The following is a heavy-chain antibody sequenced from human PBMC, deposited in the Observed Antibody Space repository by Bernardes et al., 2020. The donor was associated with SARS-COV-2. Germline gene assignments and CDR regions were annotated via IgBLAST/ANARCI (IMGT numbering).Heavy chain of an antibody. CDR1: GFSLSNARMG. CDR2: IFSNDEK. CDR3: ARTSLNYYDSSGLGY. D-gene: IGHD3-22*01. J-gene: IGHJ4*02. Sequence: SGPTLVKPTETLTLTCTVSGFSLSNARMGVSWIRQPPGKALESLAHIFSNDEKSYSTSLKSRLTIFKDTSKSQVVLTMTNMDPVDTATYYCARTSLNYYDSSGLGYWGQGTLVTVSS. V-gene: IGHV2-26*01.